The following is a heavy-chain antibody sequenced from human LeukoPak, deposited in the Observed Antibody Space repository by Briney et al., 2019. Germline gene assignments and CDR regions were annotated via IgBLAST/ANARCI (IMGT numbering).Heavy chain of an antibody. D-gene: IGHD2-15*01. Sequence: SVKVSCKASGGTFSSYAISWVRQAPGQGLEWMGRIIPTLGIANYAQKFQGRVTITADKSTSTAYMELSSLRSEDTAVYYCARSADCSGGSCYQNYYGMDVWGQGTTVTVSS. V-gene: IGHV1-69*04. J-gene: IGHJ6*02. CDR1: GGTFSSYA. CDR3: ARSADCSGGSCYQNYYGMDV. CDR2: IIPTLGIA.